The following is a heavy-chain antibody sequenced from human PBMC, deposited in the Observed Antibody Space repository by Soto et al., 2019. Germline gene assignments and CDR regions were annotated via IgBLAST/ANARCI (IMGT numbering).Heavy chain of an antibody. D-gene: IGHD4-17*01. CDR2: ISYDGSNK. V-gene: IGHV3-30*18. Sequence: GGSLRLSCAASGFTFSSYGMHWVRQAPGKGLEWVAVISYDGSNKYYADSVKGRFTISRDNSKNTLYLQMNSLRAEDTAVYYCAKEPARWGYFDYWGQGTLVTVSS. J-gene: IGHJ4*02. CDR3: AKEPARWGYFDY. CDR1: GFTFSSYG.